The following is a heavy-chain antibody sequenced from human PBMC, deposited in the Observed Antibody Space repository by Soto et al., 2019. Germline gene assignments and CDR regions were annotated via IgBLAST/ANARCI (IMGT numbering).Heavy chain of an antibody. Sequence: PSETLSLTCTVSGGSISSYYWSWIRQPPGKGLEWIGYIYYSGSTNYNPSLKSRVTISVDTSKNQFSLKLSSVTAADTAVYYCAGSLGTGGSGSGNGRFDPWGQGTLVTVSS. J-gene: IGHJ5*02. CDR2: IYYSGST. CDR1: GGSISSYY. V-gene: IGHV4-59*01. CDR3: AGSLGTGGSGSGNGRFDP. D-gene: IGHD2-15*01.